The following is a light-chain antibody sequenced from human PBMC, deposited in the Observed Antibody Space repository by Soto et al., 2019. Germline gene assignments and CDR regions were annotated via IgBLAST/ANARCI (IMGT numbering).Light chain of an antibody. CDR2: EVS. J-gene: IGLJ3*02. CDR1: SSGVGGYNY. CDR3: SSYTSSSTLV. Sequence: QSVLTQPASVSGSPGQSITISCTGTSSGVGGYNYVSWYQQHPGKAPELMIYEVSNRPSGVSNRFSGYKSGNTASLTISGLQAEDEAEYYCSSYTSSSTLVFGGGTKLTVL. V-gene: IGLV2-14*01.